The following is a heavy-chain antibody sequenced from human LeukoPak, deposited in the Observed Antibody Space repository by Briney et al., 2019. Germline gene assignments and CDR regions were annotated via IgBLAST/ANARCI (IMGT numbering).Heavy chain of an antibody. CDR3: AGATKWGCFDY. Sequence: GGSLRLSCAGAGFTSGYTFSKRDRHWVRQPGGKGREWVSTIDTAIYPFYRDSVKGRFTISRDNSKNTLYLQMNSLRAEDTAVYYCAGATKWGCFDYWGQGTLVTVSS. J-gene: IGHJ4*02. CDR1: GYTFSKRD. V-gene: IGHV3-13*05. CDR2: IDTAIYP. D-gene: IGHD1-26*01.